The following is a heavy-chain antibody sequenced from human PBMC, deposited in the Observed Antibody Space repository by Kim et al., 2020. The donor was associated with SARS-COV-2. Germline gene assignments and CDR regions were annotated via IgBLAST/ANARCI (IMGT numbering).Heavy chain of an antibody. J-gene: IGHJ6*02. CDR3: ARDPIGSGSKYYYYYGMDV. D-gene: IGHD6-19*01. V-gene: IGHV3-48*02. CDR1: GFTFSSYS. Sequence: GGSLRLSCAASGFTFSSYSMNWVRQAPGKGLEWVSYISSSSSTIYYADSVKGRFTISRDNAKNSLYLQMNSLRDEDTAVYYCARDPIGSGSKYYYYYGMDVWGQGTTVTVSS. CDR2: ISSSSSTI.